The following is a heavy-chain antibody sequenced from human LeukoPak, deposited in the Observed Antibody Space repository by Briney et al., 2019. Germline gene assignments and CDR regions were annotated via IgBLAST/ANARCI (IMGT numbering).Heavy chain of an antibody. V-gene: IGHV4-39*07. CDR2: IDPSGNA. CDR1: GGSISTSGNY. CDR3: TRDRGQWRVDY. J-gene: IGHJ4*02. Sequence: SETLTLTSTVSGGSISTSGNYWGWIRQPPGKGLEYFASIDPSGNAYYNPSLRSRVSISADTSKNQFSLKLSSVTAADTAVYYCTRDRGQWRVDYWGQGTLVTVSS. D-gene: IGHD6-19*01.